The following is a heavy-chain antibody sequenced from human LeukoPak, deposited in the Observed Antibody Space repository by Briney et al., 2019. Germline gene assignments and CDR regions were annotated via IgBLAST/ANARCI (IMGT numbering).Heavy chain of an antibody. CDR2: ISGSGGST. CDR3: ARPSSGWYREFDY. V-gene: IGHV3-23*01. CDR1: GFTFSSYA. D-gene: IGHD6-19*01. J-gene: IGHJ4*02. Sequence: GGSLRLSCAASGFTFSSYAMSWVRQAPGKGLEWVSAISGSGGSTSYADSVKGRFTISRDNAKNTLYLQMNSLRAEDTAVYYCARPSSGWYREFDYWGQGTLVTVSS.